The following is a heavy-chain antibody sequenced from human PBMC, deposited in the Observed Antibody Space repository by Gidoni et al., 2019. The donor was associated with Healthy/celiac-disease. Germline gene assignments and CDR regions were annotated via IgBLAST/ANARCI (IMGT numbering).Heavy chain of an antibody. CDR1: GHSFTSYW. CDR2: IYPGDSDT. V-gene: IGHV5-51*01. J-gene: IGHJ3*02. D-gene: IGHD5-18*01. Sequence: EVQLVQSGAEVKKPGESLKISCKGSGHSFTSYWIGWVRQMPGKGLEWMGIIYPGDSDTTYTPSFQGQVPIAADKSISTAYLQWSSLKASDTAMYYWARNVDTARGGVGAFDIWGQGTMVTVSS. CDR3: ARNVDTARGGVGAFDI.